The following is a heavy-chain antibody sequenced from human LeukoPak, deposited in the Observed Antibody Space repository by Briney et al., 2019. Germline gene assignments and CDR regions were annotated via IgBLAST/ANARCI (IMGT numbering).Heavy chain of an antibody. CDR1: GFSFSDST. J-gene: IGHJ3*02. V-gene: IGHV3-30*03. CDR3: AVLEDAGAPIHDAFDI. CDR2: ILYDGNNK. Sequence: GGSLRLSCVASGFSFSDSTIHWVRQAPGKGLEWVAVILYDGNNKYYADSVKGRFTISRDNFKNTLSLQMNSLRTEDTAVYYCAVLEDAGAPIHDAFDIWGQGTMVIVSS. D-gene: IGHD2-15*01.